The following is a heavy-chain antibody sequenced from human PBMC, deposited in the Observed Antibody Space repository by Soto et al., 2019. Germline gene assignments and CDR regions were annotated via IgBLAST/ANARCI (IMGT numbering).Heavy chain of an antibody. J-gene: IGHJ6*03. CDR1: GGSISSYY. CDR3: ARIEYSSSSLSFGGYYYYIDV. V-gene: IGHV4-59*01. Sequence: SETLSLTCTVSGGSISSYYWSWIRQPPGKGLEWIGYIYYSGSTNYNPSLKRRVTMSVGTSKNQFSLKLSSVTAAETAVYYCARIEYSSSSLSFGGYYYYIDVWGKGTTVTVSS. CDR2: IYYSGST. D-gene: IGHD6-6*01.